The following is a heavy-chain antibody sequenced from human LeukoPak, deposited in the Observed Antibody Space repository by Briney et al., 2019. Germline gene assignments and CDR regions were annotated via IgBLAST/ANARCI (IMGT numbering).Heavy chain of an antibody. D-gene: IGHD3-3*02. CDR3: ARVGDHFHWYLDL. V-gene: IGHV3-53*01. CDR2: LYSGSST. J-gene: IGHJ2*01. Sequence: GGSLRLSCAASGFTVSTNYMNWVRQAPGKGLEWVLILYSGSSTYYADSVEGRFTISRDSSKNTLFLQMNDLRAEDTAVYYCARVGDHFHWYLDLWGRGTLVTVTS. CDR1: GFTVSTNY.